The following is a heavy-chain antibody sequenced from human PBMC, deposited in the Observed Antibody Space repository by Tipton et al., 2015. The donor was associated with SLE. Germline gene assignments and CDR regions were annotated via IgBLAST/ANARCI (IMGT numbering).Heavy chain of an antibody. J-gene: IGHJ4*02. CDR3: ASGAVVSPFDY. D-gene: IGHD4-23*01. Sequence: TLSLTCTVSGSSISSYYWSWIRQPPGKGLEWIGYIYYSGSTNYNPSLKSRVTISVDTSKNQFSLKLSSVTAADTAVYYCASGAVVSPFDYWGQGTLVTVSS. V-gene: IGHV4-59*08. CDR2: IYYSGST. CDR1: GSSISSYY.